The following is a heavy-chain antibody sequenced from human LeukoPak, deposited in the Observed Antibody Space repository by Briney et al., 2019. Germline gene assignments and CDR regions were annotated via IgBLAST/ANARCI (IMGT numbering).Heavy chain of an antibody. D-gene: IGHD5-12*01. Sequence: GGSQRLSCVVSGFTFSSYTMNWVRQAPGKGLEWVSSISSSSSYIYYADSVKGRFTISRDNAKNSLYLQMNSLRAEDTAVYYCARDVVVSGYDYFGFDYWGQGTLVTVSS. V-gene: IGHV3-21*01. CDR2: ISSSSSYI. J-gene: IGHJ4*02. CDR1: GFTFSSYT. CDR3: ARDVVVSGYDYFGFDY.